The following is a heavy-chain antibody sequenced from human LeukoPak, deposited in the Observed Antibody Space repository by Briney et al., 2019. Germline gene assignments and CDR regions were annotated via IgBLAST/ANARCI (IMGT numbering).Heavy chain of an antibody. D-gene: IGHD3-22*01. V-gene: IGHV1-3*01. CDR1: GYTFTSYA. CDR3: ARVSSGWHGYLDY. J-gene: IGHJ4*02. CDR2: INAGNGNA. Sequence: GASVKVSCKASGYTFTSYAMHWVRQAPGQRLEWMGWINAGNGNATYIQKFQDRVTFTRDTSASTAYMDLSSLRSEDTAVYYCARVSSGWHGYLDYWGQGTPVTVSS.